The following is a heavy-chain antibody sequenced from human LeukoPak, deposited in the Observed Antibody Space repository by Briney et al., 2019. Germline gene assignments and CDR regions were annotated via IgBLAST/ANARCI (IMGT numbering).Heavy chain of an antibody. Sequence: GGSLRLSCAASGFTFSSYAMSWVRQAPGKGLEWVSAISGSGGSTYYAGSVKGRFTISRDNSKNTLYLQMNSLRAEDTAVYYCAKDRGAARQQRAFDYWGQGTLVTVSS. CDR2: ISGSGGST. CDR1: GFTFSSYA. D-gene: IGHD6-13*01. V-gene: IGHV3-23*01. J-gene: IGHJ4*02. CDR3: AKDRGAARQQRAFDY.